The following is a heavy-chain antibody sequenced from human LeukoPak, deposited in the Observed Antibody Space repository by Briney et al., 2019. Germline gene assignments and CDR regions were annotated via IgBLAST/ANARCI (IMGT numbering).Heavy chain of an antibody. D-gene: IGHD3-9*01. CDR3: ASDPSHYDILTGYWPPSYGMDV. CDR2: ISGSGSTI. Sequence: TPGGSLRLSCAASGFTFSDYYMSWIRQAPGKGLEWVSYISGSGSTIYYADSMKGRFTISRDNAKNTLYLQMNSLRAEDTAVYYCASDPSHYDILTGYWPPSYGMDVWGQGTTVTVSS. V-gene: IGHV3-11*04. J-gene: IGHJ6*02. CDR1: GFTFSDYY.